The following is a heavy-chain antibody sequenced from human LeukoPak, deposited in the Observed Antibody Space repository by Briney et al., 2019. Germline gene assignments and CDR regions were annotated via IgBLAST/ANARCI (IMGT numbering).Heavy chain of an antibody. Sequence: GGALRLSCAASGFTFSDYYMSWIRQAPGKGLEWVSSISSSGAIVFYPDSVKGRFTIPRDNDNNSLYLQIHSLRAEDTAVYDCARVRGLAAGALNGGQGILVTVSS. V-gene: IGHV3-11*01. CDR1: GFTFSDYY. CDR3: ARVRGLAAGALN. J-gene: IGHJ4*02. CDR2: ISSSGAIV. D-gene: IGHD6-13*01.